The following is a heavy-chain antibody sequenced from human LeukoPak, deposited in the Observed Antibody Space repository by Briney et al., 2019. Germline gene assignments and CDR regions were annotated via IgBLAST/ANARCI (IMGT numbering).Heavy chain of an antibody. CDR1: GYTLTELS. D-gene: IGHD1-1*01. J-gene: IGHJ4*02. V-gene: IGHV1-24*01. Sequence: ASVKVSCKVSGYTLTELSMHWVRQAPGKGLEWMGGFDPEDGETIYAQKFQGRVTMTEDTSTDTAYMELSSLRSEDTAVYYCATDQLEPRRFDYWGQGTLVTASS. CDR3: ATDQLEPRRFDY. CDR2: FDPEDGET.